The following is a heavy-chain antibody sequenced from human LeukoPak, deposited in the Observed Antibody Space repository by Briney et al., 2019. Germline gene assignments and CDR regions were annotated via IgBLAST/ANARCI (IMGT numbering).Heavy chain of an antibody. CDR1: GGTFSSCA. Sequence: SSVKVSCKASGGTFSSCAISWVRQAPGQGLEWMGRIIPIFGTANYAQKFQGRVTITTDESTSTAYMELSSLRSEDTAVYYCARDLGGGPTDYWGQGTLVTVSS. D-gene: IGHD2-15*01. CDR2: IIPIFGTA. CDR3: ARDLGGGPTDY. V-gene: IGHV1-69*05. J-gene: IGHJ4*02.